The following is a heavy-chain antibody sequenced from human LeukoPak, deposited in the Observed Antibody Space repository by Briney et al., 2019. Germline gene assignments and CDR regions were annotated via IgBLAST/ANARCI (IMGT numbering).Heavy chain of an antibody. D-gene: IGHD5-24*01. Sequence: PGGSLRLSCAASGFTISTYAMTWVRQAPGKGLEWVSSITSSGATTYYADSAKGRFTISRDISKNTLYLQMNSLTAEDSAVYYRAKEFIAGDGHVDCDSWGQGTLVTVSS. CDR3: AKEFIAGDGHVDCDS. V-gene: IGHV3-23*01. CDR2: ITSSGATT. J-gene: IGHJ4*02. CDR1: GFTISTYA.